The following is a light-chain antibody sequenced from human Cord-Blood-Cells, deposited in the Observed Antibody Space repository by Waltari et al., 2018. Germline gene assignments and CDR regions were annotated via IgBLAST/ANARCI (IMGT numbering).Light chain of an antibody. J-gene: IGLJ1*01. Sequence: QSVLTQPPSVSGAPGQRVTISCTGSSSNIGAGYDVHWYQQLPGTAPKLLIYGNSNLPAGVPDRFSGSKSGTSASLAITGLQAEDEADYSCQSYDSSLSGLYVFGTGTKVTVL. V-gene: IGLV1-40*01. CDR3: QSYDSSLSGLYV. CDR1: SSNIGAGYD. CDR2: GNS.